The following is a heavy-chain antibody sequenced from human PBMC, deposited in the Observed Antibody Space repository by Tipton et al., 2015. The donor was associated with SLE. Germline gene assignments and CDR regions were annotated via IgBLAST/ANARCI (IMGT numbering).Heavy chain of an antibody. D-gene: IGHD4/OR15-4a*01. V-gene: IGHV3-7*03. CDR2: IKEDGSGK. J-gene: IGHJ4*02. Sequence: SLRLSCVASGFTFSNYWMSWVRQAPGKGLEWVANIKEDGSGKYYVDSVKGRFTISRDNARNSLYLQMNSLRVEDTAMYYCARWFSYGGLGWGQGTLVIVSS. CDR3: ARWFSYGGLG. CDR1: GFTFSNYW.